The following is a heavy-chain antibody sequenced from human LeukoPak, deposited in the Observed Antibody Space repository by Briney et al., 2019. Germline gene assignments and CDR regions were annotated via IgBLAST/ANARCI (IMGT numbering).Heavy chain of an antibody. CDR2: IYYSGST. J-gene: IGHJ4*02. D-gene: IGHD4-17*01. CDR3: ARARYGDYVDY. V-gene: IGHV4-59*01. CDR1: GGSISSYY. Sequence: SETLSLTCTVSGGSISSYYWRWIRQPPGKGLEWIGYIYYSGSTNYNPSLKSRVTISVDTSKNQFSLKLSSVTAADTAVYYCARARYGDYVDYWGQGTLVTVSS.